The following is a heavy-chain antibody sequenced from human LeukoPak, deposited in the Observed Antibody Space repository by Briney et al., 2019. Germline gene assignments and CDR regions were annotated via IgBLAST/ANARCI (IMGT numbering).Heavy chain of an antibody. CDR1: GFTFSSYG. CDR2: ISYDGSNK. J-gene: IGHJ6*02. D-gene: IGHD4-17*01. Sequence: GGSLRLSCAASGFTFSSYGMHWVRQAPGKGLEWVAVISYDGSNKYYADSVKGRFTISRDSSKNTLYLQMNSLRAEDTAVYYCANEPALTVRSMDVWGQGTTVTVSS. V-gene: IGHV3-30*18. CDR3: ANEPALTVRSMDV.